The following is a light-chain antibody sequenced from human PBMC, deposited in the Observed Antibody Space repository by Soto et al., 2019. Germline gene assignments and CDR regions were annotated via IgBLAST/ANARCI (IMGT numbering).Light chain of an antibody. CDR1: QSISSW. V-gene: IGKV1-5*03. CDR2: KAS. J-gene: IGKJ4*01. Sequence: DIQMTQSPSTLSASVGDRVTITCRASQSISSWLAWYQQKPGKAPKFLIYKASNLEVGVPSRFSGSGSGTEFTLTISSLQPDDFATYYCQQYISYSLTFGGGTKVEMK. CDR3: QQYISYSLT.